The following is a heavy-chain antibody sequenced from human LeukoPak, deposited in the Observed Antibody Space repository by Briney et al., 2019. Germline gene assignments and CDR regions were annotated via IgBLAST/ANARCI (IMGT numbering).Heavy chain of an antibody. D-gene: IGHD3-10*01. CDR3: AKGLGSGSYYKIDY. V-gene: IGHV3-23*01. CDR2: ISGSGGST. CDR1: GFTFSSYA. Sequence: GGSLRLSCAASGFTFSSYAMSWVRQAPGKGLEWVSAISGSGGSTYYADSVKGRFTISRDNSKSTLYLQMNSLRAEDTAVYYCAKGLGSGSYYKIDYWGQGTLVTVSP. J-gene: IGHJ4*02.